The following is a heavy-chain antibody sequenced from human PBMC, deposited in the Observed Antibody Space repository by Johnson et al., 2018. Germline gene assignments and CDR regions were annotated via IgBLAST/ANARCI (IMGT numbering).Heavy chain of an antibody. Sequence: VQLVESGAEVKKPGASXKVSCKASGYTFTSYYMHWVRQAPGQGLEWMGIINPSGGSTSYAQKFQGRVTMTRETSTSTVYMELSSLRSEDTAVYYCARDDSRGVQHWGQGTLVTVSS. CDR2: INPSGGST. CDR3: ARDDSRGVQH. D-gene: IGHD2-15*01. J-gene: IGHJ1*01. V-gene: IGHV1-46*01. CDR1: GYTFTSYY.